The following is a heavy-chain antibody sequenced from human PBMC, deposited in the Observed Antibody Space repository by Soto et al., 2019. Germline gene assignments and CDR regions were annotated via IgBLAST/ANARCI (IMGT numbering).Heavy chain of an antibody. CDR2: INSDGSST. D-gene: IGHD3-10*01. J-gene: IGHJ6*02. CDR3: ARDLNYYGSGSRYGMDV. Sequence: EVQLVESWGGLVQPGGSLRLSCAASGFTFSSYGMHWVRQAPGKGLVWVSRINSDGSSTSYADSVKGRFTISRDNAKNTLYLQMNSLRAEDTAVYYCARDLNYYGSGSRYGMDVWGQGTTVTVSS. CDR1: GFTFSSYG. V-gene: IGHV3-74*01.